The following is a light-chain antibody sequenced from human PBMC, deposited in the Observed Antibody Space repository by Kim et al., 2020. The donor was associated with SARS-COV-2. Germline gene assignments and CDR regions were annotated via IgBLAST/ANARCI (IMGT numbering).Light chain of an antibody. Sequence: SPGQSVPISCTGTSSDVGGYNSVSWYQQHPGKAPKLIVYDGSKRPSGVPDRFSGSQSADTASLTISGLQAEDEADYYCCSYAGSWVFGGGTKVTVL. CDR1: SSDVGGYNS. V-gene: IGLV2-11*01. CDR2: DGS. CDR3: CSYAGSWV. J-gene: IGLJ3*02.